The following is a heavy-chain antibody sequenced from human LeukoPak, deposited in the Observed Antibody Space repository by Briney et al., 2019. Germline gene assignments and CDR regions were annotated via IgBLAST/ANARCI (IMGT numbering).Heavy chain of an antibody. Sequence: GGTLRLSCAASGFTFSSYGMSWVRQAPGKGLEWVSAISGSGGSTYYADSVKGRFTISRDNSKNTLYLQMNSLRAEDTAVYYCAKDIAAAGSPFDYWGQGTLVTVSS. J-gene: IGHJ4*02. CDR1: GFTFSSYG. V-gene: IGHV3-23*01. CDR3: AKDIAAAGSPFDY. D-gene: IGHD6-13*01. CDR2: ISGSGGST.